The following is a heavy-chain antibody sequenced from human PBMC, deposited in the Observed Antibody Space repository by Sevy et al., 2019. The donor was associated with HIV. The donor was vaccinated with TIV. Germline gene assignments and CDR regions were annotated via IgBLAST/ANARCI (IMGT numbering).Heavy chain of an antibody. CDR2: IYYTGTI. J-gene: IGHJ4*02. D-gene: IGHD3-16*01. Sequence: SETLSLTCTVSGGSITTYYWSWIRQPPGKGLQWIGYIYYTGTIKYNPSLKSRLTISVDTSKNQFSLNLSSATAADTAEYYCARHLRGDGFHYYFDNWGQGSLVTVSS. CDR3: ARHLRGDGFHYYFDN. V-gene: IGHV4-59*08. CDR1: GGSITTYY.